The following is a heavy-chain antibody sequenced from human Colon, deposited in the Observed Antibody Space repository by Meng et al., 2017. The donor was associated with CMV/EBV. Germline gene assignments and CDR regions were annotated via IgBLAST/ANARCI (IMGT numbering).Heavy chain of an antibody. CDR1: GFTVSRYG. CDR2: ISYDGDNK. V-gene: IGHV3-30*18. Sequence: CASSGFTVSRYGMNWVRQAPGRGPEWVEGISYDGDNKYYADSVKGRFTISRNNSENTLFLQMNSLRVEDTAVYFCAKDHSGYPLGVDYWGQGTLVTVSS. D-gene: IGHD5-12*01. CDR3: AKDHSGYPLGVDY. J-gene: IGHJ4*02.